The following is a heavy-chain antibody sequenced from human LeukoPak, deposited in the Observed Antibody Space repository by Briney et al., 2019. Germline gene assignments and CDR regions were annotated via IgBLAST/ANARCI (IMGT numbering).Heavy chain of an antibody. J-gene: IGHJ4*02. Sequence: GRSLRLSCAASGFTFNSYAMSWVRQAPGKGLEWVSTISGGDNNTYYADSVKGRSTISRDNSKNTVYLQVNSLRADDTAVYYCAKSPYDHWGQGTLVTVSS. CDR1: GFTFNSYA. CDR3: AKSPYDH. CDR2: ISGGDNNT. V-gene: IGHV3-23*01.